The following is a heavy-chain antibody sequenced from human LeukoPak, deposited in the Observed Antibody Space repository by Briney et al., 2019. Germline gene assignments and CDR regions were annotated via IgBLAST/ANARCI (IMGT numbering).Heavy chain of an antibody. CDR2: ISGSGSSI. CDR1: GFILRAHS. V-gene: IGHV3-48*01. J-gene: IGHJ4*02. Sequence: GGSLRLSCAASGFILRAHSMTWVRQAPGKGLEWVSYISGSGSSIDYADSVGGRFTISRDSAKNSLYLQMNNLRAEDTAVYYCAKGTGASAWLADYWGQGTLVTVSS. CDR3: AKGTGASAWLADY. D-gene: IGHD6-19*01.